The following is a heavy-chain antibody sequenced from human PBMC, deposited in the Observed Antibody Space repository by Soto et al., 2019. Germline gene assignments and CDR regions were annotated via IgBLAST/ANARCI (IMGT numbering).Heavy chain of an antibody. J-gene: IGHJ3*02. V-gene: IGHV3-33*01. CDR2: IWYDGSNK. CDR1: GFTFSSYG. D-gene: IGHD2-15*01. CDR3: ARAKTDIVVVVAATNKAFGI. Sequence: TGGSLRLSCAASGFTFSSYGMHWVRQAPGKGLEWVAVIWYDGSNKYYADSVKGRFTISRDNSKNTLYLQMNSLRAEDTAVYYCARAKTDIVVVVAATNKAFGIWGQGTMVTVSS.